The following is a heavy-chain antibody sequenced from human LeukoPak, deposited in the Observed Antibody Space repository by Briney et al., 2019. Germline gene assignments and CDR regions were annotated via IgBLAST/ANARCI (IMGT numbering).Heavy chain of an antibody. Sequence: SETLSLTCTVSGGSISSSNYYWDWIRQPPGKGLEWIGTIYYSGSTYYNPSLKSRVTISVDTSKNQFSLKLTSVTAADTAVYYCARRRESRNWFDPWGQGTLVTVSS. CDR2: IYYSGST. V-gene: IGHV4-39*01. CDR3: ARRRESRNWFDP. D-gene: IGHD5-24*01. J-gene: IGHJ5*02. CDR1: GGSISSSNYY.